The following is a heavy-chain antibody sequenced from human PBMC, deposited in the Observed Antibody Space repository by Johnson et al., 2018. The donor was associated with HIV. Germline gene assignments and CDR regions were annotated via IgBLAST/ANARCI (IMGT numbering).Heavy chain of an antibody. CDR1: DFTFTNNA. V-gene: IGHV3-30*04. CDR3: AKDLNWVMGWGLRRAYAFDS. Sequence: QVQLVESGGGVVQPGRSLRLSCAASDFTFTNNAIHWVRQAPGKGLEWVAVISYDGTNTYYADSVKGRFTISRDNSRNTLYVQMNSLRAEDTAVYFCAKDLNWVMGWGLRRAYAFDSRGQGTMVTVSS. D-gene: IGHD1-26*01. J-gene: IGHJ3*02. CDR2: ISYDGTNT.